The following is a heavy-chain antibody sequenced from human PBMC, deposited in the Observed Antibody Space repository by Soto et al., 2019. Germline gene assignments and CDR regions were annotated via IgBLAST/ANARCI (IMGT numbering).Heavy chain of an antibody. D-gene: IGHD4-17*01. CDR1: GGSISSYY. J-gene: IGHJ4*02. V-gene: IGHV4-59*01. CDR2: IYYSGST. CDR3: ASFDYGDSYDY. Sequence: PSEPLSLTCTVSGGSISSYYWSWIRQPTGKGLEWIGYIYYSGSTNYNPSLKSRVTISVDTSKNQFSLKLSSVTAADTSVYYCASFDYGDSYDYWGQGTLVTVSS.